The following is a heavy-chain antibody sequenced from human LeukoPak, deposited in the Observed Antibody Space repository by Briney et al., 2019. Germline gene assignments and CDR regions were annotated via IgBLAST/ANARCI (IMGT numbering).Heavy chain of an antibody. CDR1: GFTFSSYS. CDR3: ARDALLWFGELTPFEY. CDR2: ISSSSSYI. Sequence: PGGSLRLSCAASGFTFSSYSMNWVRQAPGKGLEWVSSISSSSSYIYYADSVKGRFTISRDNAKNSLYLQMNSLRAEDTAVYYCARDALLWFGELTPFEYWGQGTLVSVSS. V-gene: IGHV3-21*01. J-gene: IGHJ4*02. D-gene: IGHD3-10*01.